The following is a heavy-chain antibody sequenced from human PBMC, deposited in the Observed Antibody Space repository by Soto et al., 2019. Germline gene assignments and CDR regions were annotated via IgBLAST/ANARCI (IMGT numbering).Heavy chain of an antibody. Sequence: SLRLSCAASGFTFSNYAMHWVRQAPGKGLEWVALIWYDGSNKYYADSVKGRFTISRDNSKNTLYLQMNSLRAEDTAVYSCAKDLRVFGMLNGDYCYYGMDVWGQGTTVTVSS. CDR2: IWYDGSNK. D-gene: IGHD3-3*01. V-gene: IGHV3-33*06. CDR1: GFTFSNYA. CDR3: AKDLRVFGMLNGDYCYYGMDV. J-gene: IGHJ6*02.